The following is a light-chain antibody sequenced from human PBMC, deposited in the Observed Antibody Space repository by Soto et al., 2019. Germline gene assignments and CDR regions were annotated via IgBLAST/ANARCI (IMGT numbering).Light chain of an antibody. CDR2: GAS. CDR1: QSVSSH. Sequence: EIVMTQSPATLSLSPGERATLSCRTSQSVSSHLAWYQQNPGQAPRLLIYGASTRATGIPARFSASGSSTDFTLTISSLQSEDFAVYYCQQYHDWPLTFGGGTKVDIK. V-gene: IGKV3-15*01. CDR3: QQYHDWPLT. J-gene: IGKJ4*01.